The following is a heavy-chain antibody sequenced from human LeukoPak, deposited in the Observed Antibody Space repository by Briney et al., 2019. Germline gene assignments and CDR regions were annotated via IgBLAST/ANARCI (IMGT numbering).Heavy chain of an antibody. V-gene: IGHV3-21*01. J-gene: IGHJ4*02. CDR3: ARDLEGATVARPPDY. D-gene: IGHD2-15*01. CDR2: ISGSSSYI. CDR1: GFTFSTYS. Sequence: PGGSLRLSFAASGFTFSTYSMNWVRQAPGKGLEWVSSISGSSSYIYYADSVKGRFTISRDNAKNSLYLQMNNLRAEDTAVYYCARDLEGATVARPPDYWGQGTLVTVSS.